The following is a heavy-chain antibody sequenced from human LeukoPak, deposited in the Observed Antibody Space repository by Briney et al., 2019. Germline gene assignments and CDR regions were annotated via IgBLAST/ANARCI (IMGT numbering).Heavy chain of an antibody. V-gene: IGHV3-7*04. D-gene: IGHD1-1*01. J-gene: IGHJ4*02. CDR1: GFTFSNYA. CDR2: VHPEGNEK. CDR3: ARGDDFSGDH. Sequence: PGGSLRLSCAASGFTFSNYAMSWVRQAPGRGLEWVANVHPEGNEKYHVESVKGRFTISRDNAKNSLFLQMNGLRVEDTAVYYCARGDDFSGDHWGQGTLVTVSS.